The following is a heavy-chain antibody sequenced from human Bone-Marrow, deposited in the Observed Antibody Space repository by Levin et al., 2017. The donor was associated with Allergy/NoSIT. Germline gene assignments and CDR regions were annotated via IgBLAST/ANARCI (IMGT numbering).Heavy chain of an antibody. V-gene: IGHV4-39*01. CDR3: TRHMYSSRQSDY. J-gene: IGHJ4*02. D-gene: IGHD6-13*01. Sequence: SQTLSLTCTVSGGSINRNNYFWGWIRQPPGKGLEWVGSIYFLGSTFYNPSLKSRVTMSVDTSKNQFSLKLSSVTAADTAVYYCTRHMYSSRQSDYWGQGTLVTVSS. CDR2: IYFLGST. CDR1: GGSINRNNYF.